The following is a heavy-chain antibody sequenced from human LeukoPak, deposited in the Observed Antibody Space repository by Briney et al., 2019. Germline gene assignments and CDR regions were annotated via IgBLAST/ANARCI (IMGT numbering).Heavy chain of an antibody. V-gene: IGHV1-2*02. J-gene: IGHJ4*02. CDR2: VTPKTGGT. CDR1: GFTFTAYY. CDR3: ARDDTATPNWELDY. D-gene: IGHD1-1*01. Sequence: ASVKVSCKASGFTFTAYYMHWVRQAPGQSPEWMGWVTPKTGGTNIAQKFRGRVTMTRDRSISTAYMELSRLTSDDTAVYYCARDDTATPNWELDYWGQGTLVTVSS.